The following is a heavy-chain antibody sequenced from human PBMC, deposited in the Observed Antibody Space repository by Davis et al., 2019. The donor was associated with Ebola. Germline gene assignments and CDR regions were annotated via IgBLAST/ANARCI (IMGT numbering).Heavy chain of an antibody. J-gene: IGHJ4*02. CDR1: GYTFTSYG. V-gene: IGHV1-18*01. CDR3: ASSSSEIGIDY. D-gene: IGHD2-2*01. CDR2: INPNSGGT. Sequence: ASVKVSCKASGYTFTSYGISWVRQAPGQGLEWMGWINPNSGGTNYAQKFQGRVTITADKSTSTAYMELSSLRSEDTAVYYCASSSSEIGIDYWGQGTLVTVSS.